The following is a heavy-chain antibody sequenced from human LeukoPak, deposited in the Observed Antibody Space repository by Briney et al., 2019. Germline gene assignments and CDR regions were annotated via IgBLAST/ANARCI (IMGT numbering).Heavy chain of an antibody. Sequence: ASETLSLTCTVSGGSISSSSYYWGWIRQPPGKGLEWIGSIYYSGSTYYNPSLKSRVTISVDTSKNQFSLKPSSVTAADTAVYYCASQPGTATKPDYGDHVGLADSYPGHYFDYWGQGTLVTVSS. D-gene: IGHD4-17*01. CDR2: IYYSGST. CDR1: GGSISSSSYY. J-gene: IGHJ4*02. V-gene: IGHV4-39*01. CDR3: ASQPGTATKPDYGDHVGLADSYPGHYFDY.